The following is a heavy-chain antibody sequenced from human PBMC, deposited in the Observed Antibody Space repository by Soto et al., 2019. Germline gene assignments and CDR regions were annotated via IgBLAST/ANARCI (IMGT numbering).Heavy chain of an antibody. D-gene: IGHD1-1*01. CDR3: ARVLQLDNWFDP. CDR2: IYHSGST. Sequence: PSETLSLTCAVSGGSISSGGYSWSWIRQPPGKGLEWIGYIYHSGSTYYNPSLKSRVTISVDRSKNQFSLKLSSVTAADTAVYYCARVLQLDNWFDPWGQGTLVTVSS. V-gene: IGHV4-30-2*01. J-gene: IGHJ5*02. CDR1: GGSISSGGYS.